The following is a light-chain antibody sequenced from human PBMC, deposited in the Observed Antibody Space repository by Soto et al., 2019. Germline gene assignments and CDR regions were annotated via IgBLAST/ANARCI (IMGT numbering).Light chain of an antibody. Sequence: QSALTQPASVSGSAGQSITISCTGTTSFVGTYNFVSWYQQHPDKAPKVLIFEVSNRPSGISNRFSGSKSGNTASLTISGLQAEDEADYYCSSYTSSTTSVVFGGGTKLTVL. V-gene: IGLV2-14*01. CDR3: SSYTSSTTSVV. CDR2: EVS. J-gene: IGLJ2*01. CDR1: TSFVGTYNF.